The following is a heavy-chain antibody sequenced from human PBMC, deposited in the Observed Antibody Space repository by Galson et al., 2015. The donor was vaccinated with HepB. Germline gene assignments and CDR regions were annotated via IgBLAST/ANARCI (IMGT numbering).Heavy chain of an antibody. CDR2: IIPIFGTA. J-gene: IGHJ2*01. CDR1: GGTFSSYA. Sequence: SVKVSCKASGGTFSSYAISWVRQAPGQGLEWIGGIIPIFGTANYAQKFQGRVTITADESTSTAYMELSSLRSEDTAVYYCARDRSGDDYGDYWGRHWYFDLWGRGTLVTVSS. D-gene: IGHD4-17*01. CDR3: ARDRSGDDYGDYWGRHWYFDL. V-gene: IGHV1-69*13.